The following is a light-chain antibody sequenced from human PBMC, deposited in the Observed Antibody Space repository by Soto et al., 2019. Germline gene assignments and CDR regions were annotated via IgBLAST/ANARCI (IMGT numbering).Light chain of an antibody. CDR1: SSDVGGYNY. J-gene: IGLJ2*01. CDR3: SSYTSSSTLV. V-gene: IGLV2-14*01. Sequence: QSVLTQPASVSGSPGQSITISCTGTSSDVGGYNYASWYQQHPGKAPKVMIYDVSNRPSGVSNRFSGSKSGNTASLTISGLQAEDEADYYCSSYTSSSTLVFGGGTKLTVL. CDR2: DVS.